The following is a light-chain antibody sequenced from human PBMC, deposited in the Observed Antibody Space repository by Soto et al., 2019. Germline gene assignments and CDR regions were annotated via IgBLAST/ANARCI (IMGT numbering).Light chain of an antibody. V-gene: IGKV3-15*01. J-gene: IGKJ5*01. CDR1: QSVGSD. CDR3: QQYKNWPPIS. Sequence: ETVMTQSPATLSVYTGERATLSCGASQSVGSDLAWYQQKPGQAPRLLIYGASTRATGIPARFSGSASGTEFTLTITGLQSEDFAVYYCQQYKNWPPISFGQGTRLEIK. CDR2: GAS.